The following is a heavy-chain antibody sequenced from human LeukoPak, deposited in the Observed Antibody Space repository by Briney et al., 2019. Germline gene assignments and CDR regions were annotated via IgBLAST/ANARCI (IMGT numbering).Heavy chain of an antibody. D-gene: IGHD2-21*02. J-gene: IGHJ5*02. V-gene: IGHV1-46*01. CDR1: GYTFTSYY. Sequence: GASVKVSCKASGYTFTSYYMHWVRQAPGQGLEWMGIINPSGGSTSYAQKFQGRVTMTEDTSTDTAYMELSSLRSEDTAVYYCATVRGHIVVVTATEFDPWGQGTLVTVSS. CDR2: INPSGGST. CDR3: ATVRGHIVVVTATEFDP.